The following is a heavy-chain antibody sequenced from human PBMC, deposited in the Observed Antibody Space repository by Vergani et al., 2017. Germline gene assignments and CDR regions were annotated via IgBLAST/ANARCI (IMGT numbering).Heavy chain of an antibody. D-gene: IGHD1-20*01. CDR3: ARNINWNDGGASDY. CDR2: INSDGSST. Sequence: EVQLVESGGGLVKPGGSLRLSCAASGFTFSSYWMHWVRHAPGKGLVWVSRINSDGSSTSYADSVTGRFTISRDNAKNTLYLQMNSLRAEDTAVYYCARNINWNDGGASDYWGQGTLVTVSS. CDR1: GFTFSSYW. V-gene: IGHV3-74*01. J-gene: IGHJ4*02.